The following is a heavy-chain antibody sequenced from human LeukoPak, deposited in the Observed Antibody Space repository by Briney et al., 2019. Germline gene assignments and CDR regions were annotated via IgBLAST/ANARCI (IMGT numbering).Heavy chain of an antibody. CDR3: AKVGYDSSGYYYYGFFDY. CDR2: IYSGGST. V-gene: IGHV3-53*01. D-gene: IGHD3-22*01. J-gene: IGHJ4*02. Sequence: GGSLRLSCAASGFTVSSNYMSWVRQAPGKGLEWVSVIYSGGSTYYADSVKGRFTISRDNSKNTLYLQMNSLRAEDTAVYYCAKVGYDSSGYYYYGFFDYWGQGTLVTVSS. CDR1: GFTVSSNY.